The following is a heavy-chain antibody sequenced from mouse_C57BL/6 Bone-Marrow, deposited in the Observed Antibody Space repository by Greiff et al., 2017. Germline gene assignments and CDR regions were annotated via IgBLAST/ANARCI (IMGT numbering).Heavy chain of an antibody. J-gene: IGHJ4*01. D-gene: IGHD1-1*01. Sequence: DVKLVESGEGLVKPGGSLKLSCAASGFTFSSYAMSWVRQTPEKRLEWVAYISSGGDYIYYADTVKGRFTISRDNARNTLYLQMSSLKSEDTAMYYCTRSSFITTAFYAMDYWGQGTSVTVSS. CDR2: ISSGGDYI. CDR1: GFTFSSYA. CDR3: TRSSFITTAFYAMDY. V-gene: IGHV5-9-1*02.